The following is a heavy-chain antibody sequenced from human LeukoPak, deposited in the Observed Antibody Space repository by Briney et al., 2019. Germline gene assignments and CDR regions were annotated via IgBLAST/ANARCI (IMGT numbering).Heavy chain of an antibody. J-gene: IGHJ4*02. CDR3: ARDLGYCSGGSCPVY. CDR2: IIPIFGIA. V-gene: IGHV1-69*04. CDR1: GGTFSSYA. D-gene: IGHD2-15*01. Sequence: SVKVSCKASGGTFSSYAISWVRQAPGQGLEWMGRIIPIFGIANYAQKFQGRVTITADKSTSTAYMELSSLRSEDAAVYYCARDLGYCSGGSCPVYWGQGTLVTVSS.